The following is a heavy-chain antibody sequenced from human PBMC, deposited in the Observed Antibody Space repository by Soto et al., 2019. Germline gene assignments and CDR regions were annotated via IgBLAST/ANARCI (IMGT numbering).Heavy chain of an antibody. Sequence: QVQLVQSGAEVKNPGSSVKVSCKASGGSFRREAINWVRQAPGQGPEWMGGILPFFNTADYAQKFRGRVTLTADVSTTTVYMELGSLRFDDTAVYYCARGHDFGGNSDAFDVWGQGTMVIVSS. V-gene: IGHV1-69*12. CDR1: GGSFRREA. CDR3: ARGHDFGGNSDAFDV. J-gene: IGHJ3*01. D-gene: IGHD2-15*01. CDR2: ILPFFNTA.